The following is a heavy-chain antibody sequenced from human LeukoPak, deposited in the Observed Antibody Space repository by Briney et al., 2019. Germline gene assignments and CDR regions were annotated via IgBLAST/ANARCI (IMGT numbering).Heavy chain of an antibody. V-gene: IGHV4-34*01. J-gene: IGHJ4*02. Sequence: SSETLSLTCAVYGGSFSGYYWSWIRQPPGKGLEWIGEINHSGSTNYNPSLKSRVTISVDTSKNQFSLKLSSVTAADTAVYYCARGRATSLWGQGTLVTVSS. CDR2: INHSGST. CDR3: ARGRATSL. CDR1: GGSFSGYY.